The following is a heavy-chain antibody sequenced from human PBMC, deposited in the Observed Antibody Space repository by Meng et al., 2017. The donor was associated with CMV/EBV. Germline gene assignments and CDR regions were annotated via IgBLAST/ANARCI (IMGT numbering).Heavy chain of an antibody. CDR3: AREQQQVVDY. D-gene: IGHD6-13*01. V-gene: IGHV3-30-3*01. Sequence: GESLKISCAASGFSFRTYAMHWVRQAPGEGLEWVAVISYDGSNIYHADPVKGRFTISRDNSKNTLYLQMNGLRPEDTAIYYCAREQQQVVDYWGQGTLVTVSS. CDR1: GFSFRTYA. CDR2: ISYDGSNI. J-gene: IGHJ4*02.